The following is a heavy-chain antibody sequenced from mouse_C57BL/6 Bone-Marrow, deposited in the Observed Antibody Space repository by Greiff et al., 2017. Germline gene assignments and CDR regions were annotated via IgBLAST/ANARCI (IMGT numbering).Heavy chain of an antibody. CDR2: IDPENGAT. Sequence: VQLQQSGAELVRPGASVKLSCTASGFNIKDDYMHWVKQRPEQGLEWIGWIDPENGATEYASKFQGKATITADTSSNTASLQLSSLTSKVTAVYSCTTVLRRTWIAYGGQGTLVTGSA. V-gene: IGHV14-4*01. CDR1: GFNIKDDY. J-gene: IGHJ3*01. CDR3: TTVLRRTWIAY. D-gene: IGHD2-12*01.